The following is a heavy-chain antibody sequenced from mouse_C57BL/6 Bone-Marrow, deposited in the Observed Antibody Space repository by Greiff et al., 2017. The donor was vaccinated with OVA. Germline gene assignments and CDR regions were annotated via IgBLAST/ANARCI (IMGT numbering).Heavy chain of an antibody. Sequence: EVQVVESGGGLVQPGGSLRLSCAASGFTFTEYYMSWVRQPPGKALEWLGFIRNKANGYTTEYSASVKGRFTISRDNSQSILYLQMNALRAEDSASYYCASYLGDGRCWSLDGWGEGTPVIVSS. J-gene: IGHJ1*01. CDR3: ASYLGDGRCWSLDG. CDR1: GFTFTEYY. CDR2: IRNKANGYTT. V-gene: IGHV7-3*01. D-gene: IGHD4-1*01.